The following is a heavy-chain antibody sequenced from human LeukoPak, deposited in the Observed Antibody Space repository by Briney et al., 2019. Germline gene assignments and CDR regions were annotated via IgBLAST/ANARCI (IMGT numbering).Heavy chain of an antibody. D-gene: IGHD2-2*02. CDR3: ARSPGYCSSTSCYTFGY. CDR2: ISGSGGST. Sequence: PGGSLRLSCAASGFTFSSYAMSWVRQAPGKGLEWVSAISGSGGSTYYADSVKGRFTISRDNAKNSLYLQMNSLRAEDTAVYYCARSPGYCSSTSCYTFGYWGQGTLVTVSS. CDR1: GFTFSSYA. J-gene: IGHJ4*02. V-gene: IGHV3-23*01.